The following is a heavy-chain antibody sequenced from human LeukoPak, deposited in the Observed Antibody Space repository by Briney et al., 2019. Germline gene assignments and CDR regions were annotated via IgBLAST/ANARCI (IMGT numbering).Heavy chain of an antibody. CDR2: ISYSGST. D-gene: IGHD2-15*01. Sequence: SETLSLTCTVSGGSINNYYWSWIRQPPGKGLEWIGYISYSGSTNYNPSLKSRVAISVDTSKNQFSLKLTSVTAADTALYYCARVVASTSIDSWGQGTLVTVSS. CDR3: ARVVASTSIDS. J-gene: IGHJ4*02. V-gene: IGHV4-59*08. CDR1: GGSINNYY.